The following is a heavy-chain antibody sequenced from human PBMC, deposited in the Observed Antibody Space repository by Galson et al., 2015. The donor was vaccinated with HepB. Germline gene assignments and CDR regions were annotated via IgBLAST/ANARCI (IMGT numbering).Heavy chain of an antibody. CDR1: GFTFSSYA. CDR3: ARGFGDPGSLDY. D-gene: IGHD3-10*01. CDR2: ISGSGGST. Sequence: SLRLSCAASGFTFSSYAMSWVRQAPGKGLEWVSAISGSGGSTYYADSVKGRFTISRDNSKNTLYLQMNSLRAEDTAVYYCARGFGDPGSLDYWGQGTLVTVSS. V-gene: IGHV3-23*01. J-gene: IGHJ4*02.